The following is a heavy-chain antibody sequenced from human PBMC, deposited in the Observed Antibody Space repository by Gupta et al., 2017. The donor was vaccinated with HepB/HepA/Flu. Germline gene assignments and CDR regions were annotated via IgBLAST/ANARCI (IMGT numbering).Heavy chain of an antibody. CDR1: GIPVSSNY. CDR2: VYRSGRT. D-gene: IGHD3-10*01. Sequence: DVQVVESGGDLVQLGVSLRVSCEFSGIPVSSNYMSWVRQAPGKGLEWVSTVYRSGRTYYTDSVKARFTISRDISKNTVYLDMSSLRAEDTAIYYCAGSSSFYFEYWGQGALVTVSS. J-gene: IGHJ4*02. CDR3: AGSSSFYFEY. V-gene: IGHV3-66*01.